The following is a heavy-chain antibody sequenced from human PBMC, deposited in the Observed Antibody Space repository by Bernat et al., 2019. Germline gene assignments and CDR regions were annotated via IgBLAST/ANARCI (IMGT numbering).Heavy chain of an antibody. CDR2: IKQDGSER. Sequence: EVQLVESGGGLVQSGGSLRLSCAASGFNFGGYWMTWVRQAPGKGLEWVANIKQDGSERFYVDSVKGRFTISRDNAKNSLYLQMTSLRAEDTAVYYCAKCIVAAGRSLYYHYGMDVWGQGTTVTVSS. D-gene: IGHD6-13*01. CDR3: AKCIVAAGRSLYYHYGMDV. J-gene: IGHJ6*02. CDR1: GFNFGGYW. V-gene: IGHV3-7*02.